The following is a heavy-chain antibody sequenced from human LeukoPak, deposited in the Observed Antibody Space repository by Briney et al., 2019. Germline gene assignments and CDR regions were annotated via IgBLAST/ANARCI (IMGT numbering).Heavy chain of an antibody. CDR3: ARGRFSGYGAD. CDR1: GYTFTDYF. CDR2: INPNSGGT. D-gene: IGHD5-12*01. Sequence: ASVKVSCKASGYTFTDYFMHWVRQAAGQGLEWMGGINPNSGGTNFAQKFQGRVTMTRDTSISTAYMELSSLTSDDTAVYYCARGRFSGYGADWGQGTLVTVSS. J-gene: IGHJ4*02. V-gene: IGHV1-2*02.